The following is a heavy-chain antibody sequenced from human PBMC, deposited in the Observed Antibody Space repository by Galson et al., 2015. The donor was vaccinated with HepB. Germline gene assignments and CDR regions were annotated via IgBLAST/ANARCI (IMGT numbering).Heavy chain of an antibody. V-gene: IGHV1-46*04. D-gene: IGHD1-1*01. Sequence: SVKVSCKASGYTFTNYYLHWVRQAPGQGLEWMGIINPRGFSTNYAQNLQGRVTMTRDTSTSTVYMELGSLRSEDTAVYYCARGGSENDSFYYFDYWGQGTLVTVSS. CDR1: GYTFTNYY. CDR2: INPRGFST. CDR3: ARGGSENDSFYYFDY. J-gene: IGHJ4*02.